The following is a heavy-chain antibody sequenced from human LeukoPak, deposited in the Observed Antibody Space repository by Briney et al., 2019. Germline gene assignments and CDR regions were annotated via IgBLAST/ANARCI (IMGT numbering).Heavy chain of an antibody. CDR1: GFTFSTYW. Sequence: PGGSLRLACAASGFTFSTYWIGWVRQMPGKGLEWMGIIYPGDSDTRYSPSFQGQVTISADKSISTAYLQWSSLKASDTAMYYCARGIVVVPAAIWAYNWDNGYYFDYWGQGTLVTVSS. CDR2: IYPGDSDT. D-gene: IGHD2-2*02. CDR3: ARGIVVVPAAIWAYNWDNGYYFDY. J-gene: IGHJ4*02. V-gene: IGHV5-51*01.